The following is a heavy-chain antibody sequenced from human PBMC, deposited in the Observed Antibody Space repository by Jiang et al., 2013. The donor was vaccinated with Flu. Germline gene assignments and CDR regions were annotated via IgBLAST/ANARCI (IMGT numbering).Heavy chain of an antibody. J-gene: IGHJ4*02. D-gene: IGHD3-22*01. CDR3: AKGRYADSGYYDY. CDR2: ISGSDGRT. Sequence: GLVQPGGSLRLSCAASGFTLSNYAMRWVRQAPGKGLDWVSSISGSDGRTYYADSVKGRFTISRDNSKNTLYLQMNSLRAEDAAVYYCAKGRYADSGYYDYWGQGTLVTVSS. CDR1: GFTLSNYA. V-gene: IGHV3-23*01.